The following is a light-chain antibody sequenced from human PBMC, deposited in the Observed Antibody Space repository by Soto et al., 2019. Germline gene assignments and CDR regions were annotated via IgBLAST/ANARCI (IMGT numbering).Light chain of an antibody. CDR3: TSYTNSKAYIL. CDR1: RTDIGGYNY. J-gene: IGLJ2*01. V-gene: IGLV2-14*01. CDR2: EVT. Sequence: SALTQPASVSGSLGQSITISCTGTRTDIGGYNYVSWYQQYPGKAPKLVICEVTSRPSGISDRFSGSKSGNTASLTISGLQAEDDADYFCTSYTNSKAYILFGGGTKVTVL.